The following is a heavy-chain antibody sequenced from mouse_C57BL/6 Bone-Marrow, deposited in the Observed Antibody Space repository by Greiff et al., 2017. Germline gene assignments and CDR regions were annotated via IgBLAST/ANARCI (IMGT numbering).Heavy chain of an antibody. CDR1: GYTFTSYW. V-gene: IGHV1-52*01. J-gene: IGHJ1*03. Sequence: QVQLQQPGAELVRPGSSVKLSCKASGYTFTSYWMHWVKQRPIQGLEWIGNIDPSDSETHYNQKFKDKATLTVDKSSSTAYMQLSSLTSEDSAVYYCARRGAVVAHFDVWGTGTTVTGSS. D-gene: IGHD1-1*01. CDR2: IDPSDSET. CDR3: ARRGAVVAHFDV.